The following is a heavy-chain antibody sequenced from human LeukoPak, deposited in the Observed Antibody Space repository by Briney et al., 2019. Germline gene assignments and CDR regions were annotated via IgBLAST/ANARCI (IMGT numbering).Heavy chain of an antibody. V-gene: IGHV3-21*04. CDR1: GFTFGSFS. CDR3: ARDRFRVPIDH. Sequence: PGGSLRLSCAASGFTFGSFSMTWVRQAPGKGLEWVSSISSSGTYIYYADSVKGRFTISRDNAKNFLYLQMNSLRAEDTALYYCARDRFRVPIDHWGQGTLVTVSS. J-gene: IGHJ4*02. D-gene: IGHD5/OR15-5a*01. CDR2: ISSSGTYI.